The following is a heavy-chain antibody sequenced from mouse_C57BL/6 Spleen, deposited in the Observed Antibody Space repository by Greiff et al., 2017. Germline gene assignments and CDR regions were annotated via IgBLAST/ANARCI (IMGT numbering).Heavy chain of an antibody. V-gene: IGHV1-52*01. J-gene: IGHJ2*01. CDR1: GYTFTSYW. CDR3: ARSGYGNYGDYFDY. CDR2: IDPSDSET. D-gene: IGHD2-1*01. Sequence: QVQLKQPGAELVRPGSSVKLSCKASGYTFTSYWMHWVKQRPIQGLEWIGNIDPSDSETHYNQKFKDKATLTVDKSSSTAYMQLSSLTSEDSAVYYCARSGYGNYGDYFDYWGQGTTLTVSS.